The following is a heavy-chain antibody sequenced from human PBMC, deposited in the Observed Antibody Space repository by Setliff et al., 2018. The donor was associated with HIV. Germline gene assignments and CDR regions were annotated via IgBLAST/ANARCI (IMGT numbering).Heavy chain of an antibody. D-gene: IGHD3-22*01. Sequence: GESLKISCKTSGSSFSTYWVGWVHQMPGKGLEWLGILYFGDSDPKYSPSFQGQVTISADKSTSTAYLQWSSLQASDTAIYYCAKLKEKWLSPILQNFFDPWGQGTLVTVSS. CDR1: GSSFSTYW. V-gene: IGHV5-51*07. J-gene: IGHJ5*02. CDR3: AKLKEKWLSPILQNFFDP. CDR2: LYFGDSDP.